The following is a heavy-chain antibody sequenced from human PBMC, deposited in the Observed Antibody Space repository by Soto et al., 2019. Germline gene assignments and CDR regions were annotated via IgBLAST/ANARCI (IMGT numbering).Heavy chain of an antibody. V-gene: IGHV1-2*04. CDR1: GYTFTGYY. Sequence: ASVKVSCKASGYTFTGYYMHWVRQAPGQGLEWMGWINPNSGGTNYAQKFQGWVTMTRDTSISTAYMELSRLRSDDTAVYYCARDRRPNSSGWYNYYYYGMDVWGQGTTVTVSS. CDR2: INPNSGGT. CDR3: ARDRRPNSSGWYNYYYYGMDV. J-gene: IGHJ6*02. D-gene: IGHD6-19*01.